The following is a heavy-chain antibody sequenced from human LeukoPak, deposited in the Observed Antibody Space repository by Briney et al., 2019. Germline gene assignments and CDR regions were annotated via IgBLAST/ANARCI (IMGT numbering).Heavy chain of an antibody. CDR2: IYSSGST. CDR1: GGSISSYY. J-gene: IGHJ4*02. D-gene: IGHD6-13*01. CDR3: ARGVYVAAAQYGY. Sequence: PSETLSLTCSVSGGSISSYYWSWIRQPADKGLEWIGRIYSSGSTKYNPSLDSRVTMSVDASKNQFSLKLSSVTAADTAVYYCARGVYVAAAQYGYWGQGTLVTVSS. V-gene: IGHV4-4*07.